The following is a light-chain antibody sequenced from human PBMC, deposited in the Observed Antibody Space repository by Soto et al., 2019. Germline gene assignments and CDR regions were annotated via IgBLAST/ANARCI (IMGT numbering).Light chain of an antibody. CDR3: SSFTNNNTPHVV. Sequence: QSVLTQPASVSGSRGQSITISCVGRNTDVGQDKSVSWYQQGPGKAPKLMIYGVYNRPSGVSNRFSGSKSGNTASLTISGLQAEDEADYYCSSFTNNNTPHVVFGGGTKLTVL. CDR2: GVY. CDR1: NTDVGQDKS. V-gene: IGLV2-14*01. J-gene: IGLJ2*01.